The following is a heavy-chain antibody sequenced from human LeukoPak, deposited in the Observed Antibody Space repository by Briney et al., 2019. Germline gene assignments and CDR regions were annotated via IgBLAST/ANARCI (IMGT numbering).Heavy chain of an antibody. CDR3: ARGYCSGGSCYVGDHFDY. V-gene: IGHV1-8*01. Sequence: GASVKVTCKASGYTFTSYDINWVRQATGRGLEWMGWMNPNSGNTRYAQKFQGRVTMTRNTSISTAYMELSSLRSEDTAVYYCARGYCSGGSCYVGDHFDYWGQGTLVTVSS. CDR1: GYTFTSYD. J-gene: IGHJ4*02. CDR2: MNPNSGNT. D-gene: IGHD2-15*01.